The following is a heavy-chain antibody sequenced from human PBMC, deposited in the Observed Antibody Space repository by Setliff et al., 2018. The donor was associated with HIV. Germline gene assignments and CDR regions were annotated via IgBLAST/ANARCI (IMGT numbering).Heavy chain of an antibody. J-gene: IGHJ5*01. CDR3: SRQPTDTSGYNNWFDS. CDR1: GYTFTNYW. Sequence: GESLKISCRGSGYTFTNYWIGWVRQMPGRGLEWMGIIYPGDSDTRYSPSFEGQVTMSADKSINTAYLQWNSLKASDTAMYYCSRQPTDTSGYNNWFDSWGQGTLVTVSS. V-gene: IGHV5-51*01. D-gene: IGHD3-3*01. CDR2: IYPGDSDT.